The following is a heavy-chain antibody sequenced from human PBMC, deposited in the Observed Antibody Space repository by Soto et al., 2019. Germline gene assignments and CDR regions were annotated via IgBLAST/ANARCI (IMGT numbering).Heavy chain of an antibody. CDR2: ISSDGTTI. J-gene: IGHJ1*01. Sequence: GGSLRLSCEVSGLTFSKFEMTWVRQAPGKGLEWVSSISSDGTTIYYADSVKGRFTISRDNDKNLLYLQMNSLKGEDTATYYCVRVGVVARPYWGQGTPVTVPS. CDR3: VRVGVVARPY. V-gene: IGHV3-48*03. CDR1: GLTFSKFE. D-gene: IGHD1-26*01.